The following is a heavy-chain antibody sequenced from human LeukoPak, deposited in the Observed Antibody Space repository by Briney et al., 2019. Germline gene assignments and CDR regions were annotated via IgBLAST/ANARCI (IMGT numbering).Heavy chain of an antibody. Sequence: GGSLRHSCAASGFSLSTYALSWVRQAPGGGLEWVAAISGSGDKTYHADSVKGRFTISKDNSENRLSLQMDSLRAEDTAVYFCAKDTTAWWYHRAYMNVWGKGTTVTVSS. V-gene: IGHV3-23*01. CDR1: GFSLSTYA. D-gene: IGHD2-15*01. CDR2: ISGSGDKT. CDR3: AKDTTAWWYHRAYMNV. J-gene: IGHJ6*03.